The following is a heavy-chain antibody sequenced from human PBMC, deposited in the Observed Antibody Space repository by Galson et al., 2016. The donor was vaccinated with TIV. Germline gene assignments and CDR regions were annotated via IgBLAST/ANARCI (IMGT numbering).Heavy chain of an antibody. Sequence: SVKVSCKVSGYRLSKLSMYWVRQAPGKGLEWMGGYDRENGERVHTQKSQGRVTMAEDSSTDTAYMDLRSLRSEDTAVHFCATSLDYSQIFDYWGHGTSVTVSS. D-gene: IGHD4-11*01. CDR3: ATSLDYSQIFDY. V-gene: IGHV1-24*01. CDR1: GYRLSKLS. J-gene: IGHJ4*01. CDR2: YDRENGER.